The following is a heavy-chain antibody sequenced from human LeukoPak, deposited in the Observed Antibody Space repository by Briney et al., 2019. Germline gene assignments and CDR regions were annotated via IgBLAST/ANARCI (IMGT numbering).Heavy chain of an antibody. CDR2: ISYSGST. Sequence: SETLSLTCAVPADSFSSSRYYWGWIRQPPGKGLEWIGTISYSGSTYYNPSLKSRVTISVDTSKNQFSLKLTSVSAADTAVYFCARLNYYDNSGYYTQPKFDYWGQGTLVTVSS. J-gene: IGHJ4*02. CDR3: ARLNYYDNSGYYTQPKFDY. CDR1: ADSFSSSRYY. D-gene: IGHD3-22*01. V-gene: IGHV4-39*01.